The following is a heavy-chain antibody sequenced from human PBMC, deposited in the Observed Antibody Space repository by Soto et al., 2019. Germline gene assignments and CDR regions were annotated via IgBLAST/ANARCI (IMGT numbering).Heavy chain of an antibody. CDR2: IYHGGIT. V-gene: IGHV4-38-2*02. D-gene: IGHD3-16*01. Sequence: XTLSLACAVSGXSRSTGFNGAWIRHPQGKGLEWIGSIYHGGITYYNLSLKSRVTISSDASKKQVYLRLTSVTSADTARYYCARDWGTGLDQLDSWGQGTLVTVSS. CDR3: ARDWGTGLDQLDS. CDR1: GXSRSTGFN. J-gene: IGHJ4*02.